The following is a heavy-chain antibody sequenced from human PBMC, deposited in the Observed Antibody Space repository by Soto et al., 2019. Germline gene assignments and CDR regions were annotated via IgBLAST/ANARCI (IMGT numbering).Heavy chain of an antibody. J-gene: IGHJ4*02. D-gene: IGHD3-10*01. CDR2: ISYDGSNK. V-gene: IGHV3-30-3*01. Sequence: GGSLRLSCAASGFPFSSYAMHWVRQAPGKGLEWVAVISYDGSNKYYADSVKGRFTISRDNSKNTLYLQMNSLRAEDTAVYYCARGDYYGSGSFLIAFDYWGQGTLVTVSS. CDR3: ARGDYYGSGSFLIAFDY. CDR1: GFPFSSYA.